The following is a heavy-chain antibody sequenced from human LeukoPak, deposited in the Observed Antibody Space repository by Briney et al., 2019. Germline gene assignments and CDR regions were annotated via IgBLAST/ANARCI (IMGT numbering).Heavy chain of an antibody. CDR3: ASESKDYYYYYGMDV. J-gene: IGHJ6*02. CDR1: GFTFSSYW. V-gene: IGHV3-7*01. CDR2: IKQDGSEK. Sequence: GGSLRLSCAASGFTFSSYWMSWVRQAPGKGLEWVANIKQDGSEKYYVDSVKGRFTISRDNAKNSLYLQMSSLRAEDPAVYYCASESKDYYYYYGMDVWGQGTTVTVSS.